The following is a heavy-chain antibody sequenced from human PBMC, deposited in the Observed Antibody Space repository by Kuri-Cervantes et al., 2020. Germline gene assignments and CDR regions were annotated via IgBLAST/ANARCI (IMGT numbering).Heavy chain of an antibody. CDR3: ASEGYYGSGIKGEFDY. CDR1: GGSISPYY. J-gene: IGHJ4*02. V-gene: IGHV4-59*01. CDR2: IYYSGNT. Sequence: SETLSLTCTVSGGSISPYYWSWIRQLPGKGLEWIGYIYYSGNTNYNPSLKSRVTISVDTSKNQFSLKLSSVTAADTAVYYCASEGYYGSGIKGEFDYWGQGTLVTVSS. D-gene: IGHD3-10*01.